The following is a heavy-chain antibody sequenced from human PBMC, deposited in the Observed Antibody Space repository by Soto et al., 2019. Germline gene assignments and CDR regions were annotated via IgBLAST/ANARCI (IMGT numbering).Heavy chain of an antibody. D-gene: IGHD4-17*01. Sequence: QVQLVQSGAEVKKPGASVKVSCKASGYTFTSHDINWVRQATGQGLEWMGWMNPNSGNTGYAQKFRGRVTMTRNTSISTAYMELSSLRYEDTAVYYCARLHYGDYARFDYWGQGTLVTVSS. CDR2: MNPNSGNT. CDR3: ARLHYGDYARFDY. J-gene: IGHJ4*02. V-gene: IGHV1-8*01. CDR1: GYTFTSHD.